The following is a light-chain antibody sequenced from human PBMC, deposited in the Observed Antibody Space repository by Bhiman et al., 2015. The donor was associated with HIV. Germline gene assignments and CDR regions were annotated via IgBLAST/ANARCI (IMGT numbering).Light chain of an antibody. CDR2: RNN. CDR1: SSNIGNNY. Sequence: QSVLTQPPSVSAAPGQKVTISCSGSSSNIGNNYVSWYQQLPGMAPKLLIYRNNQRPSGVPDRFSGSKSGTSASLAISGLQAEDEAEYFCATWHDSLDGVMFGGGTKLTVL. V-gene: IGLV1-47*01. CDR3: ATWHDSLDGVM. J-gene: IGLJ3*02.